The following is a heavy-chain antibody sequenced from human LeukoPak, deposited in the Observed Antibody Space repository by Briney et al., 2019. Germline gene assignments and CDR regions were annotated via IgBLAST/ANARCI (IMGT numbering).Heavy chain of an antibody. Sequence: SETLSLTCTVSGGSISSSFYHWGWIRQPPGKGLEWIGSIYYSGSTYYNPSLKSRVTISVDTSKNQFSLKLSSVTAADTAVYYCARHRIAAAALDYWGQGTLVTVSS. CDR3: ARHRIAAAALDY. D-gene: IGHD6-13*01. V-gene: IGHV4-39*01. CDR2: IYYSGST. J-gene: IGHJ4*02. CDR1: GGSISSSFYH.